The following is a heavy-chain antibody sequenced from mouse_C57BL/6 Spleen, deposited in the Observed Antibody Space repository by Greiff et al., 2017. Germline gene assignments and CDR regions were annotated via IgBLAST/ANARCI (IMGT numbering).Heavy chain of an antibody. J-gene: IGHJ4*01. CDR3: ARGGTGVAYYAMDY. CDR1: GYTFTSYW. CDR2: IDPSDSYT. D-gene: IGHD1-1*01. V-gene: IGHV1-69*01. Sequence: QVQLQQPGAELVMPGASVKLSCKASGYTFTSYWMHWVKQRPGQGLEWIGEIDPSDSYTNYNQKFKGKSTLTVDKSSSTAYMQLSSLTSEDSAVYYCARGGTGVAYYAMDYWGQGTSVTVSS.